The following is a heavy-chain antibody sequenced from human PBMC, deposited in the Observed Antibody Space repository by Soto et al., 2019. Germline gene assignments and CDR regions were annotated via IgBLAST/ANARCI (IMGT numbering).Heavy chain of an antibody. D-gene: IGHD2-2*01. Sequence: ASVKVSWKASGYSFTRYSIHWVRQAPGQSLEWMGWTNAVNGNTKYSQKFQGRVTITRDTSASTAYMELSSLRSEDTSVYYCGRDSKWDDTSVGMDVWGQGTKVTVSS. CDR3: GRDSKWDDTSVGMDV. CDR2: TNAVNGNT. CDR1: GYSFTRYS. V-gene: IGHV1-3*01. J-gene: IGHJ6*02.